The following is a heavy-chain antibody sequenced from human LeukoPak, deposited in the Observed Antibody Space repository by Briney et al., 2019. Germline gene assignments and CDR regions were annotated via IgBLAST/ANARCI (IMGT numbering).Heavy chain of an antibody. CDR2: INHSGST. V-gene: IGHV4-34*01. D-gene: IGHD3-9*01. Sequence: SETLSLTCTVSGGSISSYYWSWIRQPPGKGLEWIGEINHSGSTNYNPSLKSRVTISVDTSKNQFSLKLSSVTAADTAVYYCAAGLDWLLRGNFDYWGQGTLVTVSS. CDR3: AAGLDWLLRGNFDY. CDR1: GGSISSYY. J-gene: IGHJ4*02.